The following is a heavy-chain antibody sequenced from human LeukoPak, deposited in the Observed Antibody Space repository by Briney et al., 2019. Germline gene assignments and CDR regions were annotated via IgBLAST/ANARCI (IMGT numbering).Heavy chain of an antibody. V-gene: IGHV4-30-2*01. Sequence: PSETLSLTCAVSGGSLSSGGYSWSWIRQPPGKGLEWIGYIYHSGSTYYNPSLKSRVTISVDRSKNQFSLKLSSVTAADTAVYYCARTSHDGSGSYGMDVWGQGTTVTVSS. CDR2: IYHSGST. D-gene: IGHD3-10*01. CDR1: GGSLSSGGYS. J-gene: IGHJ6*02. CDR3: ARTSHDGSGSYGMDV.